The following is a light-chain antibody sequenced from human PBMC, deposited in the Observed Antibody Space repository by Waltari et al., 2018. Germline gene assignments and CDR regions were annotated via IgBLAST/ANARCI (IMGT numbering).Light chain of an antibody. Sequence: QSALTQPASVSGSPGQSITISCTGTNSDVGAYDYVSWYQHHPGKAPKLIIYEVTNRPSGVSNRFSGSKSDNTASLTISGLQAEDEAEYYCCSCSYTPTTTVIFGGETKLTVL. CDR1: NSDVGAYDY. V-gene: IGLV2-14*01. CDR3: CSCSYTPTTTVI. CDR2: EVT. J-gene: IGLJ2*01.